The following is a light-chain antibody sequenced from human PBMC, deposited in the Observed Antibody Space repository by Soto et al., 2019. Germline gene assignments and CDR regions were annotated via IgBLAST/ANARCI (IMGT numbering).Light chain of an antibody. CDR1: RSNIGTNP. Sequence: QSVLTQPPSASGTPGQSVSISCSGSRSNIGTNPVNWYQQLPGTAPKLLFYTNTQRPSGVPDRFSASKPGTSASLAISGLQSEDAADYYCAAWDDSLNSVMSGGGTKPTVL. V-gene: IGLV1-44*01. J-gene: IGLJ3*02. CDR2: TNT. CDR3: AAWDDSLNSVM.